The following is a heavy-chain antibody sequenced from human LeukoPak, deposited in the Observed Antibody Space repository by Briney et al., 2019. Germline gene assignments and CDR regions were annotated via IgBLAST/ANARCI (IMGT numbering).Heavy chain of an antibody. V-gene: IGHV6-1*01. CDR1: GDSVSSNSAA. CDR3: VREKGDNNGWTMGRRFDY. Sequence: SQTLSLTCAISGDSVSSNSAAWNWIRQSPSRGLEWLGRTYYRSKWYNDYAVSVKSRTTINPDTSKNQFSLQLNSVTPEDTAVYYCVREKGDNNGWTMGRRFDYWGQGTLVTVSS. D-gene: IGHD6-19*01. CDR2: TYYRSKWYN. J-gene: IGHJ4*02.